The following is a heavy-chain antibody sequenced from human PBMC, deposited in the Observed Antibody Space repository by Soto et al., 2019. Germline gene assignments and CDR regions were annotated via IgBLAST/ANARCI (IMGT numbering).Heavy chain of an antibody. J-gene: IGHJ6*02. Sequence: PGGSLRLSCAASGFTFSDSYMSWFRQPPGKGLEWISYIINTGFYTKYADSVKGRFTISRDNAKNSLYLQMDSLRAEDTAVYYCARRHQQLASSGGMYFYGMDVWGQGTTVTVS. D-gene: IGHD6-13*01. CDR2: IINTGFYT. CDR3: ARRHQQLASSGGMYFYGMDV. CDR1: GFTFSDSY. V-gene: IGHV3-11*03.